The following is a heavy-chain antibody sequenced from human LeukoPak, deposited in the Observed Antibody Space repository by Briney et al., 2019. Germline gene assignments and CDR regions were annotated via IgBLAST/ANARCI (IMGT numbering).Heavy chain of an antibody. CDR3: ARGPYYDFWSGYPAFDY. CDR1: GGSISSSNW. V-gene: IGHV4-4*02. D-gene: IGHD3-3*01. CDR2: IYHSGST. Sequence: SETLSLTCAVSGGSISSSNWWSWVRQPPGKGLEWIGEIYHSGSTNYNPSLKSRVTISVDKSKNQFSLKLSSVTAADTAVYYCARGPYYDFWSGYPAFDYWGQGTLVTVSS. J-gene: IGHJ4*02.